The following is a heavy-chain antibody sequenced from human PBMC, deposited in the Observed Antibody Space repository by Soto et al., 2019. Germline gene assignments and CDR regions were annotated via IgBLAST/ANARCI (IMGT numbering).Heavy chain of an antibody. CDR2: IIPIFGTA. J-gene: IGHJ6*02. V-gene: IGHV1-69*01. CDR1: GGTFSSYA. CDR3: ARDYYASSGYYDLYYYYYSMDV. D-gene: IGHD3-22*01. Sequence: QVQLVQSGAEVKKPGSSVKVSCKASGGTFSSYAISWVRQAPGQGLEWMGGIIPIFGTANYAQKFQGRVTITADESTSTAYMELSSLRSEDTAVYYCARDYYASSGYYDLYYYYYSMDVWGQGTTVTVSS.